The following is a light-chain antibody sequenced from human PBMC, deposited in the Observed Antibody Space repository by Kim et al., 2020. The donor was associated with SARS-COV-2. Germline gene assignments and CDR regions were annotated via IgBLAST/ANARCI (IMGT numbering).Light chain of an antibody. CDR2: GAS. V-gene: IGKV3-20*01. Sequence: SPGERATPSSRASQTVGRNYLAWYQQKPGQAPRLLIHGASTRATGIPDRFSGSGSGTDFSLTISRLEPEDFTVYYCQQYASAPNTFGQGTRLEIK. CDR3: QQYASAPNT. CDR1: QTVGRNY. J-gene: IGKJ5*01.